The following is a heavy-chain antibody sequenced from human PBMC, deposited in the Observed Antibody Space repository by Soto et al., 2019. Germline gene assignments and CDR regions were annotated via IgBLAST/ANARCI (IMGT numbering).Heavy chain of an antibody. CDR3: ARRYGGTPDY. CDR2: IYYSGST. D-gene: IGHD4-17*01. J-gene: IGHJ4*02. V-gene: IGHV4-59*08. Sequence: SETLSLTCTVSGGSISSYYWSWIRQPPGKGLEWIGYIYYSGSTNYNPSLKSRVTISVDTSGNQFSLKLNSVTAADTAVYYCARRYGGTPDYWGQGTLVTVS. CDR1: GGSISSYY.